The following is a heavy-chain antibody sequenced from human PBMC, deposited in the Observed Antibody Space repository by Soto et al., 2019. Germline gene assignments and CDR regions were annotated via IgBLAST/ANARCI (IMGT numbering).Heavy chain of an antibody. V-gene: IGHV3-30*04. CDR3: ANEGVAGKYYYYGMDV. CDR2: ISSDGNDK. D-gene: IGHD6-19*01. J-gene: IGHJ6*04. Sequence: QVQLVESGGGVVQPGRSLRLSCVASGFTFSSYPIHWVRQAPGKGLEWVTTISSDGNDKYYSDSVKGRFTTSRDNSKNTVYLQLNNLRVEDTAVYYCANEGVAGKYYYYGMDVWGKGTTVNVSS. CDR1: GFTFSSYP.